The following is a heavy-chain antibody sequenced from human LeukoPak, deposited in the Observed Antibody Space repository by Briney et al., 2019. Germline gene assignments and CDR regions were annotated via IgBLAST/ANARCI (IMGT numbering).Heavy chain of an antibody. CDR3: AREEAGRTYSFDY. CDR1: GFTVSSNF. V-gene: IGHV3-66*01. D-gene: IGHD1-14*01. CDR2: LYTSGIT. J-gene: IGHJ4*02. Sequence: GGSLRLSCAVSGFTVSSNFMSWVRQAPGKGLEWFSVLYTSGITYYADSVKGRFTISRDNSTNTVFLQMSSLRAEDTAVYYCAREEAGRTYSFDYWGQGTLVTVSS.